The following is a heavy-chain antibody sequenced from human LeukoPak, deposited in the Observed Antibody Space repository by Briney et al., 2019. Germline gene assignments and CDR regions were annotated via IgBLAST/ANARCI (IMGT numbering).Heavy chain of an antibody. CDR3: ARGPTDFDASDI. Sequence: GGSLRLSCAASGFTISSHWMSWVRQVPGKGLESVAHIKHDESETYYVNTVRGRFIISRDNAKNSLYLQMNSLRVEDTAVYHCARGPTDFDASDIWGHGTLVTVSS. V-gene: IGHV3-7*01. CDR2: IKHDESET. CDR1: GFTISSHW. J-gene: IGHJ3*02.